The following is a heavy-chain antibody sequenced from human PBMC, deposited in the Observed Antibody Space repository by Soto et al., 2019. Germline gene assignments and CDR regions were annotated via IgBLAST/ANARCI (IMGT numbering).Heavy chain of an antibody. J-gene: IGHJ6*02. D-gene: IGHD3-3*01. Sequence: ETLRLSCAASGFTFSSYAMSWVRQAPGEGLEWVSAVSGGGGGKYYGDSVKGRFTVSRDNAKNTLYLQMNSLRAEDTAVYYYAKDSYLDFWSVYPTPYGMDVWGQGTTDTVSS. CDR3: AKDSYLDFWSVYPTPYGMDV. CDR2: VSGGGGGK. CDR1: GFTFSSYA. V-gene: IGHV3-23*01.